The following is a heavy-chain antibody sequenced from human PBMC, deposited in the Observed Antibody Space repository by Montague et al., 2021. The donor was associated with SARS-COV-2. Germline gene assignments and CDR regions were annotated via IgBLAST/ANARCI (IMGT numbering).Heavy chain of an antibody. CDR1: GGSMSGYY. CDR3: ARAQNTCFISNCVNYFDV. CDR2: VHYTGST. J-gene: IGHJ4*02. D-gene: IGHD1-1*01. V-gene: IGHV4-59*01. Sequence: SETLSLTCEVSGGSMSGYYWSRMRQPPGEGLEWIGYVHYTGSTKNNPSLKTRVSLSLDTPKNHFSLHLSSVTAADTAIYFCARAQNTCFISNCVNYFDVWGLGALVTVSS.